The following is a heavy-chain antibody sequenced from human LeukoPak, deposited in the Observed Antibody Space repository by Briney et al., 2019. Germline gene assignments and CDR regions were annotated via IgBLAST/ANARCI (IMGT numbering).Heavy chain of an antibody. Sequence: GGSLRLSCAASGFTFSSYAMSWVRQAPGKGLEWVSAISGSGGSTYYADSVKGRFTISRDNSKNTLYLQMNSLRAEDTAVYYCAGDDSGSGSYRDAFDIWGQGTMVTVSS. J-gene: IGHJ3*02. V-gene: IGHV3-23*01. CDR2: ISGSGGST. D-gene: IGHD3-10*01. CDR3: AGDDSGSGSYRDAFDI. CDR1: GFTFSSYA.